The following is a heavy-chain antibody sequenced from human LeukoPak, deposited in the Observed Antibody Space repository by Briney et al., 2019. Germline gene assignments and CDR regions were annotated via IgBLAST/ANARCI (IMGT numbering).Heavy chain of an antibody. Sequence: PGGSLRLSCAASGFTFSNYAMHWVRQAPGKGLEWVAIISYDESNRYYADSVKDRFTISRDNSKNTLFLQMNSLRTEDTAVYYCASIRETYLQTEHYFQRWGQGTLVTVSS. V-gene: IGHV3-30*04. J-gene: IGHJ1*01. CDR1: GFTFSNYA. D-gene: IGHD3-3*02. CDR2: ISYDESNR. CDR3: ASIRETYLQTEHYFQR.